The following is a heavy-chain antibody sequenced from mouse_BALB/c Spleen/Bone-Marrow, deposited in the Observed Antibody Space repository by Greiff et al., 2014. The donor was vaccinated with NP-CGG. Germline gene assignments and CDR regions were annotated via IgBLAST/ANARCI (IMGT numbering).Heavy chain of an antibody. CDR3: ATGYYFDY. Sequence: EVKVVESGPSLVKPSQTLSLTCSVTGDSITRGYWNWIRKSPGNKLEYMGYITYSANTYYNPSLKSRLSITRDTSKNQYYLQLNSVTTEDTATYYCATGYYFDYWGQGTTLTVAS. CDR1: GDSITRGY. D-gene: IGHD4-1*01. CDR2: ITYSANT. V-gene: IGHV3-8*02. J-gene: IGHJ2*01.